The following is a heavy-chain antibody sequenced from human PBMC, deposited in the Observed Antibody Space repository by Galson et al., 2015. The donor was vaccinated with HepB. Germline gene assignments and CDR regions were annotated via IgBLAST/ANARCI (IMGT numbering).Heavy chain of an antibody. CDR2: IKQDGSEK. J-gene: IGHJ4*01. Sequence: SLRLSCAASGFTFSSYWMSWVRQAPGKGLEWVANIKQDGSEKYYVDSVKGRFTISRDNAKNSLYLQMNSLRAEDTAVYYCARVGRNYDILTGSIGRWDYWGQGTLVTVSS. D-gene: IGHD3-9*01. CDR3: ARVGRNYDILTGSIGRWDY. V-gene: IGHV3-7*03. CDR1: GFTFSSYW.